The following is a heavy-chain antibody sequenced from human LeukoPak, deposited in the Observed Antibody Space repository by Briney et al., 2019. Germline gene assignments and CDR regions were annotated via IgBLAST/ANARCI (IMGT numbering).Heavy chain of an antibody. CDR3: AVETNGAGAFDI. J-gene: IGHJ3*02. CDR2: INSDGSST. CDR1: GFTFSNYW. D-gene: IGHD2-8*01. Sequence: PGGSLRLSCAASGFTFSNYWMHWVRQAPGKGLVWVSRINSDGSSTSYADSVKGRFTISRDNAKNMLYLQMNSLGAEDTAVYYCAVETNGAGAFDIWGQGTLVTVSS. V-gene: IGHV3-74*01.